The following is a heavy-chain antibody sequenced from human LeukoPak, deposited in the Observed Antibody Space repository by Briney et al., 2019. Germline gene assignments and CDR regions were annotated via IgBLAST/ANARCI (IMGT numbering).Heavy chain of an antibody. Sequence: VSVKVSCKASGYTFTGYYMHWVRQAPGQALESMGRINPNSGGTNYAQKFQGRVTMTRDTSISTAYMELSRLRSDDTAVYYCARGITMIVVVDFDYWGQGTLVTVSS. CDR3: ARGITMIVVVDFDY. CDR2: INPNSGGT. V-gene: IGHV1-2*06. CDR1: GYTFTGYY. D-gene: IGHD3-22*01. J-gene: IGHJ4*02.